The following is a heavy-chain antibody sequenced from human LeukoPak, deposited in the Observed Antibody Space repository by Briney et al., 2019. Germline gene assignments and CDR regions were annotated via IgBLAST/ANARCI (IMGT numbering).Heavy chain of an antibody. J-gene: IGHJ4*02. Sequence: SQTLSLTCTVSGGSISSGGYYWSWIRQHPGKGLEWIGYIYYSGSTYYNPSLKSRVTISVDTSKNQFSLKLSSVTAADTAVYYCARANDNDYDSSGFDYWGQRGLVTVSS. CDR3: ARANDNDYDSSGFDY. V-gene: IGHV4-31*03. D-gene: IGHD3-22*01. CDR2: IYYSGST. CDR1: GGSISSGGYY.